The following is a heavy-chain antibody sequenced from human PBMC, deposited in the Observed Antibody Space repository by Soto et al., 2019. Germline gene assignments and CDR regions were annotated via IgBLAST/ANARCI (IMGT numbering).Heavy chain of an antibody. CDR2: IWYDGSNK. CDR1: GLTFSNYG. CDR3: GKWGGRHTTDSFAGPFDY. V-gene: IGHV3-33*08. D-gene: IGHD1-26*01. Sequence: QVQLVESGGGVVQPGRSLRLSCAASGLTFSNYGMHWVRQAPGKGLEWVAVIWYDGSNKYYADSVKGRFTISRDNSKNTLYLQMNSLRAEDTAVYYCGKWGGRHTTDSFAGPFDYWGQGTLVTVSS. J-gene: IGHJ4*02.